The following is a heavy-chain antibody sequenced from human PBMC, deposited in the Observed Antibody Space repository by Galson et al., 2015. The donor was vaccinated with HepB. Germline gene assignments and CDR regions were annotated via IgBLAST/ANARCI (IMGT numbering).Heavy chain of an antibody. CDR3: ARDSGDPLLYFDY. CDR2: INAGNGNT. Sequence: SVKVSCKASGSTFTYYTIRWVRQAPGQRLEWMGWINAGNGNTGYSQKFQGRLTITRDTSASTAYMELSSLRSEDTALYYCARDSGDPLLYFDYWGQGTLVTVSS. CDR1: GSTFTYYT. V-gene: IGHV1-3*01. J-gene: IGHJ4*02. D-gene: IGHD7-27*01.